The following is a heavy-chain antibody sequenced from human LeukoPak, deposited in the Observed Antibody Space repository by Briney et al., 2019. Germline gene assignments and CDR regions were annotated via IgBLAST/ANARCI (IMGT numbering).Heavy chain of an antibody. Sequence: GASVKVSCKASGYTFTDYLIHSVRQAPGQGLEYMGWINPKSGGTEYAQKFLGRVTMTRDTSTSTASMELSRLRSDDTAVYLCARDLSTSSTWELDYWGQGTLVTVSS. CDR3: ARDLSTSSTWELDY. CDR1: GYTFTDYL. CDR2: INPKSGGT. J-gene: IGHJ4*02. V-gene: IGHV1-2*02. D-gene: IGHD2/OR15-2a*01.